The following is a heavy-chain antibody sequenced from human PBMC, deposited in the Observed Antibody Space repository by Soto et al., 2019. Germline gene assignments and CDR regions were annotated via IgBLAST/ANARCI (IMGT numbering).Heavy chain of an antibody. J-gene: IGHJ4*02. CDR2: ISYDGSHK. Sequence: QVHLVESGGGAVQSGRSLRLSCAASGFTFSNYGMYWVRQAPGKGLEWVAVISYDGSHKDYVDSVKGRFTISRDNYKNTQYLQMNSLRPDDTAVYYCAQDRVSCTGGSCFYSINYWGQGTLVTVSS. CDR3: AQDRVSCTGGSCFYSINY. V-gene: IGHV3-30*18. D-gene: IGHD2-15*01. CDR1: GFTFSNYG.